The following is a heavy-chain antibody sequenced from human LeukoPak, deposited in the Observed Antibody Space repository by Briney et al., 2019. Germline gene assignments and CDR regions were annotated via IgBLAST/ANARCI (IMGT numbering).Heavy chain of an antibody. CDR3: ARGSRAYDSSGYYFGY. J-gene: IGHJ4*02. V-gene: IGHV1-8*01. Sequence: ASVKVSCKASGYTFTSYDINWVRQATGQGLEWMGWMNPNSGNTGYAQKFQGRVTMTRNTSISTAYMEPSSLRSEDTAVYYCARGSRAYDSSGYYFGYWGQGTLVTVSS. CDR2: MNPNSGNT. D-gene: IGHD3-22*01. CDR1: GYTFTSYD.